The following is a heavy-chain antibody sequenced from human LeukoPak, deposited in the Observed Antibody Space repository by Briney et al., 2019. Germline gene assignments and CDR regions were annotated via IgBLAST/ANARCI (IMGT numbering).Heavy chain of an antibody. J-gene: IGHJ5*02. CDR1: GYTFTSYY. V-gene: IGHV1-46*01. CDR3: ARTPQYSTYQNWFDP. CDR2: INPSGGST. Sequence: ASVKVSCKASGYTFTSYYMHWVRQAPGQGLEWMGIINPSGGSTSYAQKFQGRVTMTRDMSTSTVYMELSSLRSEDTAVYYCARTPQYSTYQNWFDPWGQGTLVTVSS. D-gene: IGHD4-11*01.